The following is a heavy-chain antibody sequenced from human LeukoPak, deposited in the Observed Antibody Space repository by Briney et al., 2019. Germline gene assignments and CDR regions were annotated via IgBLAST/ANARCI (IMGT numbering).Heavy chain of an antibody. Sequence: GGSLRLSCAASGFTFSSYAMSWVRQAPGKGLEWVSAISGGGGSTYYADSVKGRFTISRDNSKNTLYLQMNSLRAEDTAVYYCAKRSQEGMYSGSPFDYWGQGTLVTVSS. D-gene: IGHD1-26*01. CDR3: AKRSQEGMYSGSPFDY. J-gene: IGHJ4*02. CDR2: ISGGGGST. CDR1: GFTFSSYA. V-gene: IGHV3-23*01.